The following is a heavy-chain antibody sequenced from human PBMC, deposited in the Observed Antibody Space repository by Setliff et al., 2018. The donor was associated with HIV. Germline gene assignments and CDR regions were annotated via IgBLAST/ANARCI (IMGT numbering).Heavy chain of an antibody. Sequence: GGSLRLSCAASGFIFSNHDFHWVRQAAAKGLEWVAAIGTGGDTYYVDSVKGRFTISRENARNSLYLQMNSLRAGDTAVYYCAREILTVYTGGHYFYGIDVWGQGTAVTVSS. D-gene: IGHD2-8*01. V-gene: IGHV3-13*01. CDR1: GFIFSNHD. CDR3: AREILTVYTGGHYFYGIDV. CDR2: IGTGGDT. J-gene: IGHJ6*02.